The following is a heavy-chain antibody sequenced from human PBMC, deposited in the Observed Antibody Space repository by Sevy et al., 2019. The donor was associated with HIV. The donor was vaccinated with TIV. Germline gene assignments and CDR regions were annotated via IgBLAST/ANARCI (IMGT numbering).Heavy chain of an antibody. D-gene: IGHD2-15*01. CDR2: ISSNGGST. CDR3: VKDKRGRYCSGGSCYGLSGMDV. CDR1: GFTFSSYA. V-gene: IGHV3-64D*06. J-gene: IGHJ6*02. Sequence: GGSLRLSCSASGFTFSSYAMHWVRQAPGKGLEYVSAISSNGGSTYYADSVKGRFTISRDNSKNTLYLQMSSLRAEDKAVYYCVKDKRGRYCSGGSCYGLSGMDVWGQGTTVTVSS.